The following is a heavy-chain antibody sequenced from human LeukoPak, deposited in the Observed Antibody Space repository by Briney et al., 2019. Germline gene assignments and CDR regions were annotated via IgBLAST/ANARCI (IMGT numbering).Heavy chain of an antibody. Sequence: SKTLSLTCTVSSYSVSSDHYWGWIRQPPGKGLEWIGIIYHSGSTYYNPSLKSRVTISVDTSKNQFSLKLTSVTAADTAVYYCAAYGEPPFDYWGQGTLVTVSS. D-gene: IGHD4-17*01. CDR3: AAYGEPPFDY. J-gene: IGHJ4*02. CDR2: IYHSGST. CDR1: SYSVSSDHY. V-gene: IGHV4-38-2*02.